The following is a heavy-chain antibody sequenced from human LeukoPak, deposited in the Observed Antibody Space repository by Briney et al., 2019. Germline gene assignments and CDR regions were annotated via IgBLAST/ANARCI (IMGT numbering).Heavy chain of an antibody. Sequence: KTGGSLRLSCAASGFTFSSYSMNWVRQAPGKGREWVSSISSSSSYIYYADSVKGRFTLSRDNAKNSLYLQMNSLRAEDTAVYYCARDQSSGWRNNNWFDPWGQGTLVTVSS. V-gene: IGHV3-21*01. J-gene: IGHJ5*02. CDR3: ARDQSSGWRNNNWFDP. D-gene: IGHD6-19*01. CDR1: GFTFSSYS. CDR2: ISSSSSYI.